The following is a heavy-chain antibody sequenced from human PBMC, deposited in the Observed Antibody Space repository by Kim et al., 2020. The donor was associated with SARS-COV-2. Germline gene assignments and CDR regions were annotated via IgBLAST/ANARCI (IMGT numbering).Heavy chain of an antibody. Sequence: GGSLRLSCAASGFTFSSYGMHWVRQAPGKGLEWVAVISYDGSNKYYADSVKGRFTISRDNSKNTLYLQMNSLRAEDTAVYYCAKDGSMIVVVSPLRGAFDIWGQGTMVTVSS. J-gene: IGHJ3*02. CDR3: AKDGSMIVVVSPLRGAFDI. CDR2: ISYDGSNK. V-gene: IGHV3-30*18. D-gene: IGHD3-22*01. CDR1: GFTFSSYG.